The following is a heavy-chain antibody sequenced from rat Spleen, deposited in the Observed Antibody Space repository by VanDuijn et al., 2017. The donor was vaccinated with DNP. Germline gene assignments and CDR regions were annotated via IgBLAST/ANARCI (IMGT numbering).Heavy chain of an antibody. CDR2: INTDGGNT. V-gene: IGHV5-58*01. Sequence: EVQLVESGGGLVQPGKSLKLSCVASGFTFSSYWMYWIRQAPGKGLEWLSSINTDGGNTYYPDSVKGRFTISRDNAQNTLYLQMSQLGSEDTAIYYCAKGPNYGGWSDYFDYWGQGVMVTVSS. J-gene: IGHJ2*01. D-gene: IGHD1-11*01. CDR3: AKGPNYGGWSDYFDY. CDR1: GFTFSSYW.